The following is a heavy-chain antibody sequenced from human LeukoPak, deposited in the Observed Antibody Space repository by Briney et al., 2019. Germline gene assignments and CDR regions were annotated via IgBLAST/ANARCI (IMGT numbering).Heavy chain of an antibody. CDR2: FDPEDGET. Sequence: GASVKVSCKVSGYTLTELSMHWVRQAPGKGLEWMGGFDPEDGETIYAQKFQGRVTMTEDTSTDTAYMELSSLRSEDTAVYYCASGWKTGYYYYYMDVWGKGTTVTVSS. CDR3: ASGWKTGYYYYYMDV. D-gene: IGHD1-1*01. V-gene: IGHV1-24*01. J-gene: IGHJ6*03. CDR1: GYTLTELS.